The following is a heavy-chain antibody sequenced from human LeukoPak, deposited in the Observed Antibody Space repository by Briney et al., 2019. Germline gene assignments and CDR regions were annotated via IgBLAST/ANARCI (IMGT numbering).Heavy chain of an antibody. Sequence: GGSLRLSCAASGFTFSSYAMSWVRQAPGKGLEWVSAISGSGGSTYYADSVKGRFTISRDNSKNTLFLQMNSLRAEDTAVYYCARPVSSSGWYLDYWGQGTLVTVSS. CDR2: ISGSGGST. CDR1: GFTFSSYA. J-gene: IGHJ4*02. V-gene: IGHV3-23*01. D-gene: IGHD6-19*01. CDR3: ARPVSSSGWYLDY.